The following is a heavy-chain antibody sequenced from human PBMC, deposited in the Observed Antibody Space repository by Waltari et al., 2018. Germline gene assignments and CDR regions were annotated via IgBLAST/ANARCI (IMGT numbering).Heavy chain of an antibody. Sequence: QVQLVESGGGVVQPGGSLRLSCAASGFIFGSHGMHWVRQAPGKGLEWVAFIRHDGHNKYYADSVKGRCTISRDNPKNTLYLQMDSLGPEDTALYYCARGDSSAYLDNWGQGTQVTVSS. CDR2: IRHDGHNK. CDR1: GFIFGSHG. D-gene: IGHD3-22*01. V-gene: IGHV3-30*02. CDR3: ARGDSSAYLDN. J-gene: IGHJ4*02.